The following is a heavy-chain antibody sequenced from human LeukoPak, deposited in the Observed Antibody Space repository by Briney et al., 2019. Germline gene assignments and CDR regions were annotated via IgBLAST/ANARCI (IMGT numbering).Heavy chain of an antibody. CDR3: ARGLRTYYDILTGYFRRGGDAFDI. CDR2: INHSGST. J-gene: IGHJ3*02. CDR1: GGSFSGYY. D-gene: IGHD3-9*01. Sequence: PSETLSLTCAVYGGSFSGYYWSWIRQPPGKGLEWIGEINHSGSTNYNPSLKSRVTISVDTSKNQFSLKPSSVTAADTAVYYCARGLRTYYDILTGYFRRGGDAFDIWGQGTMVTVSS. V-gene: IGHV4-34*01.